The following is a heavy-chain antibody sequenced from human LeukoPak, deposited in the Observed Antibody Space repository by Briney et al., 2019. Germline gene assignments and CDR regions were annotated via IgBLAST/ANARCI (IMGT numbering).Heavy chain of an antibody. CDR1: GFTFSSYA. CDR3: ARGSLDLEWLSDPYYYYGMDV. J-gene: IGHJ6*02. D-gene: IGHD3-3*01. Sequence: PGGSLRLSCAASGFTFSSYAMHWVRQAPGKGLEYVSAISSNGGSTYYANSVKGRFTISRDNSKNTLYLQMGSLRAEDMAVYYCARGSLDLEWLSDPYYYYGMDVWGQGTTVTVSS. CDR2: ISSNGGST. V-gene: IGHV3-64*01.